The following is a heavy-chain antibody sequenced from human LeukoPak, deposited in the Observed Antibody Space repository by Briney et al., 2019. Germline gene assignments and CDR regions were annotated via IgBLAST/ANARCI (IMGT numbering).Heavy chain of an antibody. V-gene: IGHV1-69*13. D-gene: IGHD6-19*01. J-gene: IGHJ4*02. Sequence: SVKVSCKASGYTFTGYYMHWVRQAPGQGLEWMGGIIPIFGTANYAQKFQGRVTITADESTSTAYMELSSLRSEDTAVYYCARVGSSSGWSDYWGQGTLVTVSS. CDR2: IIPIFGTA. CDR3: ARVGSSSGWSDY. CDR1: GYTFTGYY.